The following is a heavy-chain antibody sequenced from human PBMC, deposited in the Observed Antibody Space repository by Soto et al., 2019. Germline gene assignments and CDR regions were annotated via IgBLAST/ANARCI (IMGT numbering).Heavy chain of an antibody. V-gene: IGHV4-34*01. D-gene: IGHD2-2*01. CDR1: GGSFSGYY. CDR3: ARDGFCTSTTCRVGNWFDP. CDR2: INHRGST. J-gene: IGHJ5*02. Sequence: QVQLQQWGAGLLKPSETLSLTCVVYGGSFSGYYWSWIRQSPGKGLEWIGGINHRGSTNYNPSLGSRVTISVDTSKNQFSLKLPSVTAADTAMDYCARDGFCTSTTCRVGNWFDPWGQGTLVTVSS.